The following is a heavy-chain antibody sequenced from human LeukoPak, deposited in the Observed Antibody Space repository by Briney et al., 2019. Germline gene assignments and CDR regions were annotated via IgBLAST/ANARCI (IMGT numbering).Heavy chain of an antibody. V-gene: IGHV4-39*01. CDR3: ARLEWGTAIVVVPAATPAYYFDY. D-gene: IGHD2-2*01. Sequence: SETLSLTCTVSGGSISSSSYYWGWIRQPPGKGLEWIGSIYYSGSTYYNPSLKSRVTISVDTSKNQFSLKLSSVTAADTAVYYCARLEWGTAIVVVPAATPAYYFDYWGQGTLVTVSS. CDR2: IYYSGST. CDR1: GGSISSSSYY. J-gene: IGHJ4*02.